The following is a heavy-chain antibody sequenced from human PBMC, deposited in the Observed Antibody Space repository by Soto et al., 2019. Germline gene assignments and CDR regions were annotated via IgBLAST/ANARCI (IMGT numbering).Heavy chain of an antibody. CDR1: GFIFGDYA. CDR3: ARSKMFDY. J-gene: IGHJ4*02. CDR2: IRSKAYGGTT. V-gene: IGHV3-49*05. Sequence: EVQLVESGGGLLKQGQSLRLSCAASGFIFGDYAVSWFRQAPGKGLEWVGLIRSKAYGGTTEYAASVKGRFIISRDDSKSIAYLQMNSLITEDTAVYYCARSKMFDYWGQGTLVTVSS.